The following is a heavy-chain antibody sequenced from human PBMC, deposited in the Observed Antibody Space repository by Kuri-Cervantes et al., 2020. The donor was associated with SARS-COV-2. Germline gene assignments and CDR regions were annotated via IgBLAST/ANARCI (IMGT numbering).Heavy chain of an antibody. V-gene: IGHV4-39*07. J-gene: IGHJ4*02. CDR3: AREKGDCSSTSCSDISFDY. D-gene: IGHD2-2*01. CDR1: GGSISSSSYY. CDR2: IYHSGST. Sequence: ETLSHTCTVSGGSISSSSYYLGWIRQPPGKGLEWIGSIYHSGSTYYNPSLKSRVTISVDRSKNQFSLKLSSVTAADTAVYYCAREKGDCSSTSCSDISFDYWGQGTLVTVSS.